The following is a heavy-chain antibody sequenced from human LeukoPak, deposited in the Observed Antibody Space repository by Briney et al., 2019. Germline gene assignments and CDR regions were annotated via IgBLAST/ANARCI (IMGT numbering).Heavy chain of an antibody. V-gene: IGHV3-30*03. CDR3: ARDGAEEQSLLSYFYLDV. CDR1: GFTFSRHG. J-gene: IGHJ6*03. CDR2: ISYEGSSK. Sequence: GGSLRLSCKVSGFTFSRHGMHWVRQAPGKGLEWVAVISYEGSSKFYGDSVKGRFAIYRDNSNNTVYLQMNGLRGEDTAVYYCARDGAEEQSLLSYFYLDVWGRGTTVIVSS. D-gene: IGHD2/OR15-2a*01.